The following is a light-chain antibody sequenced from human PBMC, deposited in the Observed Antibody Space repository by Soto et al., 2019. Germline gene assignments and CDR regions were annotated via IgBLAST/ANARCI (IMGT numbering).Light chain of an antibody. CDR3: CSYAGVITLF. Sequence: QSALTQPASVSGSPGQSITISCTGTSSDVGRYNLVSWYQQHPGKAPKLIIHEVNKRPSGGSNRFYGSKSGITASLTISGLQAEDEADYYCCSYAGVITLFFGGGTQLTVL. CDR2: EVN. J-gene: IGLJ2*01. CDR1: SSDVGRYNL. V-gene: IGLV2-23*02.